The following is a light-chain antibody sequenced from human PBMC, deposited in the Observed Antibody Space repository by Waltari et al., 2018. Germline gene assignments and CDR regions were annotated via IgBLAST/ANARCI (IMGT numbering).Light chain of an antibody. CDR1: GSDVGSYNL. CDR3: CSYAGSSFVV. V-gene: IGLV2-23*01. Sequence: QSALTQTASVSGSPGQSITISCTGTGSDVGSYNLVSWSQKHPGKAPKLMIYDGSKRPLGFANLSPGSKSGNTASLTTAGLQAEDEADYYCCSYAGSSFVVFGGGTKLTVL. CDR2: DGS. J-gene: IGLJ2*01.